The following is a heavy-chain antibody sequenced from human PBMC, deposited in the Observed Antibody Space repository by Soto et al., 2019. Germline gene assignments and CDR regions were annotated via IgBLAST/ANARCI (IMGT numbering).Heavy chain of an antibody. CDR3: ERDLWEYSGYGRYYYYGMDV. V-gene: IGHV1-69*01. D-gene: IGHD5-12*01. Sequence: QVQLVQSGAEVKKPGSSVKVSCKASGGTFSSYAISWVRQAPGQGLEWMGGIIPIFGTANYAQKFQGRVTITADESTSTAYMELSSLRSEDTAVYYCERDLWEYSGYGRYYYYGMDVWGQGTTVTVSS. J-gene: IGHJ6*02. CDR1: GGTFSSYA. CDR2: IIPIFGTA.